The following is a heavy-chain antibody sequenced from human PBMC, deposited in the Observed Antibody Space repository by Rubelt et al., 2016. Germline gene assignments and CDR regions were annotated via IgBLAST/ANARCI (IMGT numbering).Heavy chain of an antibody. D-gene: IGHD2-2*01. CDR3: ARGGGILGYCSSTSCRNRYYYYMDV. Sequence: GLLKPSETLSLTCTVSGGSISSYYWSWIRQPPGKGLEWIGYIYYSGSTNYNPSLKSRVTISVDTSKNQFSLKLSSVTAADTAVYYCARGGGILGYCSSTSCRNRYYYYMDVWGKGTTVTVSS. V-gene: IGHV4-59*12. CDR2: IYYSGST. CDR1: GGSISSYY. J-gene: IGHJ6*03.